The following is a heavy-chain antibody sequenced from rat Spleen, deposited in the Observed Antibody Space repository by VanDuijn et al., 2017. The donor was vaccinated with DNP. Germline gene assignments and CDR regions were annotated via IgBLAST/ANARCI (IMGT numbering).Heavy chain of an antibody. CDR2: ISPSGGGT. CDR3: ARGSTSIFWYFDF. Sequence: EVQLVESGGDLVQPGRSLKLSCVAFGFTFNDYWMAWIRQAPTKGLEWVTSISPSGGGTYYRDSVKGRFTISRDNADHTLYLQMDSLRSEDTATYYCARGSTSIFWYFDFWGPGTMVTVSS. CDR1: GFTFNDYW. V-gene: IGHV5S13*01. J-gene: IGHJ1*01. D-gene: IGHD1-2*01.